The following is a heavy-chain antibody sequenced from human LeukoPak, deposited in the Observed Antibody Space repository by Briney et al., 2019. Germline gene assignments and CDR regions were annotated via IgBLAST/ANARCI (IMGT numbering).Heavy chain of an antibody. CDR2: ITSSGSSM. J-gene: IGHJ3*01. CDR1: GFTFSGYS. D-gene: IGHD3-9*01. V-gene: IGHV3-21*03. Sequence: GGSLRLSCAGSGFTFSGYSLNWVRQAPGKGLEWVSSITSSGSSMYYADSVKGRFTISRDNAESSVYLQMNSLRVDDTGLYYCTRDIDDVFTGDDAFDVWGQGTVVTVSS. CDR3: TRDIDDVFTGDDAFDV.